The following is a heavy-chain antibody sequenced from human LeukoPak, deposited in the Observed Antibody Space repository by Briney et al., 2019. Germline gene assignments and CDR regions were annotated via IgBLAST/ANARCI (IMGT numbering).Heavy chain of an antibody. V-gene: IGHV3-20*04. Sequence: GGSLRLSCAASGFTFDDYGMSWVRQAPGKGLEWVSGINWNGGSTGYADSVKGRFAISRDNAKNSLYLQMNSLRAEDTALYYCARGPPYYYDSSGYYYFDYWGQGTLVTVSS. CDR3: ARGPPYYYDSSGYYYFDY. CDR2: INWNGGST. J-gene: IGHJ4*02. CDR1: GFTFDDYG. D-gene: IGHD3-22*01.